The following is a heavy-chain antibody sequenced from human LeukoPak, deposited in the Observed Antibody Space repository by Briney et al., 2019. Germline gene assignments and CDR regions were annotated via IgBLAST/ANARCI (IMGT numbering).Heavy chain of an antibody. CDR2: IYYTGST. CDR3: AGSYFYDGNRYFDY. Sequence: SETLSLTCNVSGASITSYYWNWIRQPPGKGLEWIGYIYYTGSTNSNPSFRSRVSISLDTSKNQFSLKLSSVTATDTARYYCAGSYFYDGNRYFDYWGQGALVTVSS. D-gene: IGHD3-22*01. V-gene: IGHV4-59*08. CDR1: GASITSYY. J-gene: IGHJ4*02.